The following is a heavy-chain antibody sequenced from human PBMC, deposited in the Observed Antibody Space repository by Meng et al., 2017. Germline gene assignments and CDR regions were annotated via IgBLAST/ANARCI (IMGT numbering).Heavy chain of an antibody. CDR1: GGSVSSYF. D-gene: IGHD2-21*02. CDR3: ARGDGSLDY. CDR2: IYSSGST. Sequence: SETLSLTCTVSGGSVSSYFWTWIRQPAGKGLEWIGRIYSSGSTNYNPSLKSRVTMSVDTSNNQFSLKLTSVTAADTAVYYCARGDGSLDYWGQGTLVTVSS. J-gene: IGHJ4*02. V-gene: IGHV4-4*07.